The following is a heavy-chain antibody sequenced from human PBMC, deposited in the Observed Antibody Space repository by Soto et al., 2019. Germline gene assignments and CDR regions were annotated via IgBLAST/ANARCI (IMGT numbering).Heavy chain of an antibody. CDR3: ARGGSSYGYNY. D-gene: IGHD5-18*01. Sequence: AASVKVSCKAPGYTFTHNFIHWVRQAPGQGLEWMGSINPDSGDTNYPQKFQGRVIMTSDTSITTAYMELRGLTYDDTAVYYCARGGSSYGYNYWGQGALVTVSS. CDR1: GYTFTHNF. CDR2: INPDSGDT. V-gene: IGHV1-2*02. J-gene: IGHJ4*02.